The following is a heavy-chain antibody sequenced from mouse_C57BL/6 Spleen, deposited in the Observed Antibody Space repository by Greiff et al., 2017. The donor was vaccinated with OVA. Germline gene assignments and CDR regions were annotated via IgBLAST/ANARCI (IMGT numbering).Heavy chain of an antibody. D-gene: IGHD1-3*01. CDR1: GFTFSNYW. V-gene: IGHV6-3*01. CDR2: IRLTSDNYAS. J-gene: IGHJ3*01. Sequence: EVKLVESGGGLVQPGGSMKLSCVASGFTFSNYWMNWVRQSPEKGLEWVAQIRLTSDNYASHYAVSVKGRFTISRDDSNSSVCLRMNNLRAEDTGIYYCTQTTKLGGFAYWGQGTLVTVSA. CDR3: TQTTKLGGFAY.